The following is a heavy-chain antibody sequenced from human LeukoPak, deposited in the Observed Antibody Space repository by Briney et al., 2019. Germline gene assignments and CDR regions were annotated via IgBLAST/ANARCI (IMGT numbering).Heavy chain of an antibody. CDR3: ASYCGGDCYTPADY. D-gene: IGHD2-21*01. J-gene: IGHJ4*02. V-gene: IGHV4-39*01. Sequence: PSETLSLTCTVSGGSISSYYWGWIRQPPGKGLEWIGSIYYSGSTYYNPSLKSRVTISVDTSKNQFSLKLSSVTAADTAVYYCASYCGGDCYTPADYWGQGTLVTVSS. CDR2: IYYSGST. CDR1: GGSISSYY.